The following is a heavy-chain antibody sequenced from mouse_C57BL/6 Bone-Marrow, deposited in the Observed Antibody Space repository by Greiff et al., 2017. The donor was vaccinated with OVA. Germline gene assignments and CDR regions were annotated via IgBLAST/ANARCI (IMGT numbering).Heavy chain of an antibody. J-gene: IGHJ4*01. CDR3: TSLLDAMDY. CDR1: GFTFSSYA. Sequence: EVKLMESGEGLVKPGGSLKLSCAASGFTFSSYAMSWVRQTPEKRLEWVAYISSGGDYIYYADTVKGRFTISRDNARNTLYLQMSILKSEDTAMYYCTSLLDAMDYWGQGTSVTVSS. V-gene: IGHV5-9-1*02. CDR2: ISSGGDYI. D-gene: IGHD2-1*01.